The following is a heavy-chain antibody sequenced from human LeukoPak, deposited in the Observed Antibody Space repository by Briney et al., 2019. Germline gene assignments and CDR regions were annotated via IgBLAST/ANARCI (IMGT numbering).Heavy chain of an antibody. CDR2: ISWNSGSI. CDR1: GFTFDDYA. CDR3: AKDIYSTSSSWYLYFDY. Sequence: GGSLRLSCAASGFTFDDYAMHWVRQAPGKGLEWVSGISWNSGSIGYADSVKGRFTISRDNAKNSLYLQMNSLRAEDTALYYCAKDIYSTSSSWYLYFDYWGQGTLVTVSS. D-gene: IGHD6-13*01. J-gene: IGHJ4*02. V-gene: IGHV3-9*01.